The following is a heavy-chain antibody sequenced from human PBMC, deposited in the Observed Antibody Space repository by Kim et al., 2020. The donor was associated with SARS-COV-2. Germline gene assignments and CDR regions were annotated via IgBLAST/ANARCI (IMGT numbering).Heavy chain of an antibody. CDR1: GYTLTTYD. CDR2: ISAYNGNA. Sequence: ASVKVSCKASGYTLTTYDITWVRQAPGQGLEWMGRISAYNGNANYAQKLQGRGTMTTDTSTSTAYMELRSLTSDDTAVYYCARGGSRGYYGMDVWGQGTTVTVSS. CDR3: ARGGSRGYYGMDV. V-gene: IGHV1-18*01. J-gene: IGHJ6*02. D-gene: IGHD5-12*01.